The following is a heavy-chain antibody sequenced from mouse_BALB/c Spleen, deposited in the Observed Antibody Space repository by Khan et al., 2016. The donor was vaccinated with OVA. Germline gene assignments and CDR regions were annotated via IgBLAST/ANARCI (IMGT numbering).Heavy chain of an antibody. CDR2: IWSAGST. CDR1: GFSLNNYS. V-gene: IGHV2-2*02. J-gene: IGHJ3*01. D-gene: IGHD1-2*01. CDR3: ARRGNYYGRGALFAY. Sequence: QVQLQQPGPGLVQPSQSLSITCTVSGFSLNNYSIHWVRQSPGKGLEWLGVIWSAGSTDYNAAFISRLTINKDNYRSQVFFTMNSLQPNDTAIYYCARRGNYYGRGALFAYWGQGTLVTVSA.